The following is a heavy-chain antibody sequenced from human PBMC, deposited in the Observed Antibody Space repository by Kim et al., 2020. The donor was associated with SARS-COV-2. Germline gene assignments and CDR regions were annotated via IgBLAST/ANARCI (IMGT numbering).Heavy chain of an antibody. V-gene: IGHV4-59*01. CDR1: GGSISSYY. D-gene: IGHD3-10*01. CDR2: IYYSGST. J-gene: IGHJ6*02. Sequence: SETLSLTCTVSGGSISSYYWSWIRQPPGKGLEWIGYIYYSGSTNYNPSLKSRVTISVDTSKNQFSLKLSSVTAADTAVYYCAREVDYYGSGSPLYYYGMDGWGQGNTVTVSS. CDR3: AREVDYYGSGSPLYYYGMDG.